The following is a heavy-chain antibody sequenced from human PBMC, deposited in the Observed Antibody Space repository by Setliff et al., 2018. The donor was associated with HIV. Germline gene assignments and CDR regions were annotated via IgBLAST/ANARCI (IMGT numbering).Heavy chain of an antibody. J-gene: IGHJ5*02. V-gene: IGHV4-4*08. CDR2: IYTTGST. CDR1: GGSISSYF. D-gene: IGHD3-16*01. CDR3: AKRTFGSGRLDP. Sequence: KPSETLSLTCTVSGGSISSYFWSWIRQPPGKGLEWIGHIYTTGSTNYNPSLKSRVTISVDTSKNQLSLKLNSVTATDTAVYYCAKRTFGSGRLDPWGQGTLVTVSS.